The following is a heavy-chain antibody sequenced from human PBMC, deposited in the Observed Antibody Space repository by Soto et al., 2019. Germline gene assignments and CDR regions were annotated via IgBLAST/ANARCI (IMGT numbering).Heavy chain of an antibody. CDR1: GGTFSSYA. CDR3: ARERWLQEAYYYCGMDV. V-gene: IGHV1-69*13. Sequence: GASVKVSCKASGGTFSSYAISWVRQAPGQGLEWMGGIIPIFGTANYAQKFQGRVTITADESTSTAYMELSSLRSEDTAVYYCARERWLQEAYYYCGMDVWGQGTTVTVSS. J-gene: IGHJ6*02. CDR2: IIPIFGTA. D-gene: IGHD5-12*01.